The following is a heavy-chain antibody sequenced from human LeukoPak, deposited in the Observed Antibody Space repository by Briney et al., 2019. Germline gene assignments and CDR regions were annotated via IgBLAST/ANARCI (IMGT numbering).Heavy chain of an antibody. J-gene: IGHJ4*02. CDR1: GFSFSSYE. D-gene: IGHD5-18*01. CDR2: IASGFQT. Sequence: GGSLRLSCVVSGFSFSSYEMNWVRQTTGEGLEWVAAIASGFQTFYSGAVKGRCTVSREDAKNSLYLQMNSLRAGDTAVYYCVREARGYHYTYFDYWGQGTLVTVSS. V-gene: IGHV3-13*01. CDR3: VREARGYHYTYFDY.